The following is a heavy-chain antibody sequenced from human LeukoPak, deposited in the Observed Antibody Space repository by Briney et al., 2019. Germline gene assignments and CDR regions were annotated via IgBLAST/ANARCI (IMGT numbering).Heavy chain of an antibody. Sequence: GGSLRLSCAASGFTFGSYDMSWARQAPGKGLEWVALISHDGSNKYYADSVKGRFTISRDNSKNTLYLQMNSLRVEDTAVYYCARGSRAIVTTKFARGRYMDVWGKGTTVTVSS. CDR3: ARGSRAIVTTKFARGRYMDV. D-gene: IGHD5-12*01. J-gene: IGHJ6*03. V-gene: IGHV3-30*03. CDR2: ISHDGSNK. CDR1: GFTFGSYD.